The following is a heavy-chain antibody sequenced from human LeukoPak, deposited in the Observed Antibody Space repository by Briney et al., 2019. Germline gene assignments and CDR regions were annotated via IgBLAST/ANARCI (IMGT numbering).Heavy chain of an antibody. CDR1: GGSISSGSYY. CDR2: IYTSGCT. J-gene: IGHJ4*02. CDR3: ARDPKDFYDTSNYLYFDY. V-gene: IGHV4-61*02. Sequence: SQTLSLTCTVSGGSISSGSYYWSWIRQPAGKGLEWIGRIYTSGCTNYNPSLKSRVTISVDTSKNQFSLKLSSVTAADTAVYYCARDPKDFYDTSNYLYFDYWGRGTLVTVSS. D-gene: IGHD3-22*01.